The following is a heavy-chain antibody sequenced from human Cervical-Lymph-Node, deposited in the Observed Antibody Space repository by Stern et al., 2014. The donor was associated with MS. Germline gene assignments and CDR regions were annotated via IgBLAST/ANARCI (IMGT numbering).Heavy chain of an antibody. D-gene: IGHD5-18*01. J-gene: IGHJ4*02. CDR3: ARGAGSEYSYGLVDYFDY. CDR2: IIPIFGTA. Sequence: QVQLVQSGAEVKKPGSSVKVSCKASGGTFSSYAISWVRQAPGQGLEWMGGIIPIFGTANYAQKFQGRVTITADESTSTAYMELSSLRSEDTAVYYCARGAGSEYSYGLVDYFDYWGQGTLVTVSS. V-gene: IGHV1-69*01. CDR1: GGTFSSYA.